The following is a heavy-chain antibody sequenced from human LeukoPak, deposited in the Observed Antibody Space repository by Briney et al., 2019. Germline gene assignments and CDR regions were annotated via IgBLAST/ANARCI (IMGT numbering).Heavy chain of an antibody. J-gene: IGHJ3*02. CDR1: GGTFSSYA. V-gene: IGHV1-69*13. Sequence: GASVKVSCKASGGTFSSYAISWVRQAPGQGLEWMGGIIPIFGTANYAQKFQGRVTITADESTSTAYMELRSLRSEDTAVYYCARSDDSSGYYKLAFDIWGQGTMVTVSS. D-gene: IGHD3-22*01. CDR3: ARSDDSSGYYKLAFDI. CDR2: IIPIFGTA.